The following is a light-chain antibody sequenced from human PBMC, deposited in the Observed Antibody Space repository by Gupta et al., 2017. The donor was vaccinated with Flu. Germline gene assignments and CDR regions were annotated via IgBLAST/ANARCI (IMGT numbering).Light chain of an antibody. CDR2: KDS. Sequence: VSVSPGQTAWITCSGDTLPNQYVSWYQQTPVPAPVLVIYKDSERPSGIPGRFSGSSSGTTVTLSISGDKEEEEADYYSHSVDSSGTFLLGGGTKLTDL. V-gene: IGLV3-25*01. J-gene: IGLJ2*01. CDR3: HSVDSSGTFL. CDR1: TLPNQY.